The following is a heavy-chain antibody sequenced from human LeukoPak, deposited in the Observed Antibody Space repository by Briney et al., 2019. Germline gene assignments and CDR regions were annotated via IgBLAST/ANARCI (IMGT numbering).Heavy chain of an antibody. D-gene: IGHD1-26*01. Sequence: ASVKVSCKASGYTFTGYCMHWVRQAPGQGLEWMGRINPNSGGTNYAQKFQGRVTMTRDTSISTAYMELSRLRSDDTAVYYCARARWELPYYYYGMDVWGQGTTVTVSS. CDR1: GYTFTGYC. J-gene: IGHJ6*02. CDR3: ARARWELPYYYYGMDV. CDR2: INPNSGGT. V-gene: IGHV1-2*06.